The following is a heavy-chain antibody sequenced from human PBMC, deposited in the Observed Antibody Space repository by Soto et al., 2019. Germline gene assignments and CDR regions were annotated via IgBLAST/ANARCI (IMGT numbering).Heavy chain of an antibody. Sequence: GGSLRLSCAASGFTFSSYAMSWVRQAPGKGLEWVSAISGSGGSTYYADSVKGRFTISRDNSKNTLYLQMNSLRAEDTAVYYCAKDFGSGSSTSCYRCWYFDYWGQGTLVTVSS. CDR3: AKDFGSGSSTSCYRCWYFDY. V-gene: IGHV3-23*01. CDR2: ISGSGGST. CDR1: GFTFSSYA. J-gene: IGHJ4*02. D-gene: IGHD2-2*01.